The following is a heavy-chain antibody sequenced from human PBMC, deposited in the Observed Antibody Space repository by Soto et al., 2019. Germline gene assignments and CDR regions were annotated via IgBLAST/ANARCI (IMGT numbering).Heavy chain of an antibody. CDR1: RFTFSSYA. Sequence: GGSLRLSCAASRFTFSSYAMSWVRQAPGKGLEWVSAISGSGGSTYYADSVKGRFTISRDNSKNTLYLQMNSLRAEDTAVYYCAKDPRKEQLVPIEYFQHWGQGTLVTVSS. D-gene: IGHD6-6*01. V-gene: IGHV3-23*01. CDR2: ISGSGGST. CDR3: AKDPRKEQLVPIEYFQH. J-gene: IGHJ1*01.